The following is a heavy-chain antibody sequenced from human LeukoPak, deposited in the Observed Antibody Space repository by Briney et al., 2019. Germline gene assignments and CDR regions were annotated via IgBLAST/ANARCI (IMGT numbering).Heavy chain of an antibody. CDR2: ISAYNGKT. J-gene: IGHJ4*02. D-gene: IGHD3-9*01. Sequence: ASVKVSCKASGYTLTSYGISWVRQAPGQGLEWMGWISAYNGKTNYVQKFQGRVTMTTDTSTSTAYMELRSLRSDDTAVYYCARAYYDILTGYPHFDYWGQGTLVTVSS. CDR3: ARAYYDILTGYPHFDY. V-gene: IGHV1-18*01. CDR1: GYTLTSYG.